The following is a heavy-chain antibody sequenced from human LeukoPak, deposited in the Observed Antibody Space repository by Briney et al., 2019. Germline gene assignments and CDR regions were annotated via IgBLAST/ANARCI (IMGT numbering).Heavy chain of an antibody. CDR3: ARRGSYGSGSYQARSFDY. J-gene: IGHJ4*02. V-gene: IGHV4-34*01. Sequence: SETLSLTCAVYGGSFSGYYWSWIRQPPGKGLEWIGEINHSGSTNYNPSLKSRVTISVDTSKNQFSLKLSSVTAADTAVYYCARRGSYGSGSYQARSFDYWGQGTLVTVSS. D-gene: IGHD3-10*01. CDR2: INHSGST. CDR1: GGSFSGYY.